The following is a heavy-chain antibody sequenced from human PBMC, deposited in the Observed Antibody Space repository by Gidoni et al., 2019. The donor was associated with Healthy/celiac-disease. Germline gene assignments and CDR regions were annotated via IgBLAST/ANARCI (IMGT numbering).Heavy chain of an antibody. CDR2: IYPGDSDT. J-gene: IGHJ4*02. CDR1: GYSFTSYW. Sequence: EVQLLQSGAEVKKPGESLKISCKGSGYSFTSYWIGWVRQMPGKGLEWMGIIYPGDSDTRYSPSFQGQVTISADKSISTAYLQWSSLKAADTAMYYCARQGDYYDSSGYYSFDYWGQGTLVTVSS. V-gene: IGHV5-51*01. D-gene: IGHD3-22*01. CDR3: ARQGDYYDSSGYYSFDY.